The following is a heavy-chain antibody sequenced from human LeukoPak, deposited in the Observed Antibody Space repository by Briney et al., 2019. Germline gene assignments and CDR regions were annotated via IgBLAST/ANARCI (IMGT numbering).Heavy chain of an antibody. J-gene: IGHJ4*02. CDR2: IKQDGSDK. CDR3: ARVPAGRWDGSPCYPVFDI. D-gene: IGHD2-15*01. Sequence: GGSLRLSCVASQFSFSDHWMSWVRQAPGKGLELVANIKQDGSDKHHVDSVKGRFTISRESAKNSLYLQMNSLRADDTAVYYCARVPAGRWDGSPCYPVFDIRGQGSLVTVSS. V-gene: IGHV3-7*01. CDR1: QFSFSDHW.